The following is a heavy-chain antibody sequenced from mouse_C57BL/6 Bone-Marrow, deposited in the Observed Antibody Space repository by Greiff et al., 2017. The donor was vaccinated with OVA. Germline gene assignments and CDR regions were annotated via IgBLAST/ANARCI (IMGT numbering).Heavy chain of an antibody. V-gene: IGHV1-50*01. CDR3: AREDYGSSWVYYFDY. J-gene: IGHJ2*01. CDR2: IDPSDSYT. CDR1: GYTFTSYW. Sequence: VQLQQSGAELVKPGASVKLSCKASGYTFTSYWMQWVKQRPGQGLEWIGEIDPSDSYTNYNQKFKGKATLTVDTSSSTAYMQLSSLTSEDSAVYYCAREDYGSSWVYYFDYWGQGTTLTVSS. D-gene: IGHD1-1*01.